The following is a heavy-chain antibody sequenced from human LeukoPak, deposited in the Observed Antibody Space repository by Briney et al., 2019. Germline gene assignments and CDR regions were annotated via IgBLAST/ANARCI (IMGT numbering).Heavy chain of an antibody. CDR1: GYTFTSYD. J-gene: IGHJ6*03. CDR2: MYPNSGNT. Sequence: GASVKVSCKASGYTFTSYDINWVRQAPGQGLEWMGWMYPNSGNTGYAQKFQGRVTMTRNTSISTPYMDLSSLRSEDTAVYYCARGWFGEYTTYYYYYYMDVWGKGTTVTVSS. D-gene: IGHD3-10*01. CDR3: ARGWFGEYTTYYYYYYMDV. V-gene: IGHV1-8*01.